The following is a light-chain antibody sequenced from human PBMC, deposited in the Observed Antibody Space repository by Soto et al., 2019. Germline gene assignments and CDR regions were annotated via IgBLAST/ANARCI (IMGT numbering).Light chain of an antibody. CDR1: QSLSSD. CDR3: QQSTNWPPT. V-gene: IGKV3-11*01. CDR2: DAS. J-gene: IGKJ4*01. Sequence: EIVLTQSPATLSLSPGERATLSCRASQSLSSDLAWYQQKAGQAPRLLIYDASNRATGIPARFSGSGSGTDFTVTISSLEPEDFAVYYCQQSTNWPPTFGGGTKVEIK.